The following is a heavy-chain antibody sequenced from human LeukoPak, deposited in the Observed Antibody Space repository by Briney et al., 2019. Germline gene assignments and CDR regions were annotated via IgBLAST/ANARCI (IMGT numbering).Heavy chain of an antibody. D-gene: IGHD2-15*01. J-gene: IGHJ4*02. V-gene: IGHV4-34*01. CDR1: GGSFSGYY. Sequence: SETLSLTCAVYGGSFSGYYWSWIRQPPGKGLEWIGEINHSGSTNYNPSLKSRVTIAVDASKNQFSLKLSSVTAADTAVYYCARGVYCSGGSCYIPFDYWGQGALVTVSS. CDR2: INHSGST. CDR3: ARGVYCSGGSCYIPFDY.